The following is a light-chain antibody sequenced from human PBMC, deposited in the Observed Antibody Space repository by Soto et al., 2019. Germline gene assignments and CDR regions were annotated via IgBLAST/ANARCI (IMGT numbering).Light chain of an antibody. CDR3: QQRSNWPRLT. CDR2: DAS. CDR1: QSVSSH. Sequence: ENVLTQSPATLSLSPGERATLSCRASQSVSSHLAWYQQKPGQAPRLLIYDASNRATGIPARFSGSGSGTDFTLTISSLEPEDFAVYYCQQRSNWPRLTFGGGTKV. J-gene: IGKJ4*01. V-gene: IGKV3-11*01.